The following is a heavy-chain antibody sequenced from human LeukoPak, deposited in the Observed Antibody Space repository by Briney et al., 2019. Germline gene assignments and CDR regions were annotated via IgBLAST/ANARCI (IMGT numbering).Heavy chain of an antibody. D-gene: IGHD1-1*01. Sequence: GGSLRLSCAASGFVFSDYSMNWVRQAPGKGLEWVANIRGSGSGMGYGSYYGDSVKGGFTISRDNAKSSLYLQLNSLRADDKAVYYCARDDNWGFDYWGQGALVTVSS. CDR2: IRGSGSGMGYGS. V-gene: IGHV3-48*04. CDR1: GFVFSDYS. J-gene: IGHJ4*02. CDR3: ARDDNWGFDY.